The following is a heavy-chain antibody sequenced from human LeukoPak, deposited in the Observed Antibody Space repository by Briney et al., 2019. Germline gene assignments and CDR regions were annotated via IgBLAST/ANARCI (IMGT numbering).Heavy chain of an antibody. D-gene: IGHD3-10*02. Sequence: KPSETLSLTCTVSGGSISSTSYFWDWIRQPPGKGLEWIGSIYYSGATYNNPSLRSRVSISVDTSKNQFSLNLSSVTAADTAVYYCARGLRSGSYYNLEAGFDYWGQGTLVTVSS. CDR1: GGSISSTSYF. J-gene: IGHJ4*02. CDR2: IYYSGAT. V-gene: IGHV4-39*01. CDR3: ARGLRSGSYYNLEAGFDY.